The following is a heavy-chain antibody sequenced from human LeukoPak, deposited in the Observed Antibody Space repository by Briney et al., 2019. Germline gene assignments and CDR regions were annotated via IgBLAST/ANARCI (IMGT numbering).Heavy chain of an antibody. J-gene: IGHJ6*02. CDR2: LYYTGST. CDR3: ARDWKYSSSWYYGMDV. Sequence: RSSETLSLTCTVSGGSISSSNYYWVWIRQPPGKGLEWIGSLYYTGSTNYNPSLKSRVTISVDTSKNQFSLKLSSVTAADTAVYYCARDWKYSSSWYYGMDVWGQGTTVTVSS. D-gene: IGHD6-13*01. V-gene: IGHV4-39*07. CDR1: GGSISSSNYY.